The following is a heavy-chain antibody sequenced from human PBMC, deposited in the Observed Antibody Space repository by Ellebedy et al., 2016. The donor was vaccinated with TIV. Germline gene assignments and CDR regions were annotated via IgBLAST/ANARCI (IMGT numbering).Heavy chain of an antibody. J-gene: IGHJ3*02. V-gene: IGHV1-46*01. CDR2: INPSGGST. CDR1: GYTFTSYY. Sequence: ASVKVSXKASGYTFTSYYMHWVRQAPGQGLEWMGIINPSGGSTSYAQKFQGRVTMTRDTSTSTVYMELSSLRSEDTAVYYCARGESEYSGYDHLWGFDIWGQGTMVTVSS. CDR3: ARGESEYSGYDHLWGFDI. D-gene: IGHD5-12*01.